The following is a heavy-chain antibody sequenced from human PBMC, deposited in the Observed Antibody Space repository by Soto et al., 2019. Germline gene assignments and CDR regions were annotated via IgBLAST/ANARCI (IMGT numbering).Heavy chain of an antibody. V-gene: IGHV1-69*08. Sequence: QVQLVQSGAEVKKPGSSVKVSCKASGGTFSSYTISWVRQAPGRGLEWMGRIIPILGIANYAQKFQGRVTITADKSTSTAYMELSSLRSEDTAVYYCAREKAVAGNDAFDIWGQGTMVTVSS. J-gene: IGHJ3*02. D-gene: IGHD6-19*01. CDR1: GGTFSSYT. CDR2: IIPILGIA. CDR3: AREKAVAGNDAFDI.